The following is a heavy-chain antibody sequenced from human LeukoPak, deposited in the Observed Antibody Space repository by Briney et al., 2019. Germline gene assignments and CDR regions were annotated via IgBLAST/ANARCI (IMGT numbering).Heavy chain of an antibody. Sequence: GESLKISCKGSGYSFTSYWISWVRQMPGKGLEWMGRIDPSDSYTNYSPSFQGHVTISADKSISTAYLQWSSLKASDTAMYYCARRITMVRGGDEAYYCDYWGQGTLVTVSS. V-gene: IGHV5-10-1*01. D-gene: IGHD3-10*01. CDR3: ARRITMVRGGDEAYYCDY. J-gene: IGHJ4*02. CDR1: GYSFTSYW. CDR2: IDPSDSYT.